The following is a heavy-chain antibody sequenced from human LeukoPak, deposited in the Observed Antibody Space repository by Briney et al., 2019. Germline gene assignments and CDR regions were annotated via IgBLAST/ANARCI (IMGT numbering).Heavy chain of an antibody. CDR2: IKKDGSTK. J-gene: IGHJ4*02. D-gene: IGHD1-1*01. CDR3: AKDAGWNTFDY. Sequence: PGGSLRLSCAASGFSFGDFWMSWVRQAPGKGPEWVANIKKDGSTKNYVDSVKGRFTISRDNAKNSLFLEMNSLRAVDTAIYYCAKDAGWNTFDYWGQGILVTVSS. V-gene: IGHV3-7*01. CDR1: GFSFGDFW.